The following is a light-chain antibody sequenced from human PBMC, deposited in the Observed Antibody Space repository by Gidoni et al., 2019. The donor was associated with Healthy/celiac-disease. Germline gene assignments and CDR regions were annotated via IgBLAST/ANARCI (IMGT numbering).Light chain of an antibody. J-gene: IGLJ1*01. CDR3: SSYTSSSTYV. CDR1: SSDVGSYNS. V-gene: IGLV2-18*02. Sequence: QSALTQPPYVSGSPGQSVTISCTGTSSDVGSYNSVSWYQQPPGTAPKLMIYEVSNRPSGVPVPFSGSKSGSTASLTISGLQAEDEADYYCSSYTSSSTYVFGTGTKVTVL. CDR2: EVS.